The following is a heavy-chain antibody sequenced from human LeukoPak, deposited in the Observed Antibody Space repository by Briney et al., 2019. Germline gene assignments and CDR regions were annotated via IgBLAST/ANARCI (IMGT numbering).Heavy chain of an antibody. CDR2: ISNDGKIK. J-gene: IGHJ4*02. CDR3: ARDRLLGGIHTSFDY. Sequence: GGSLRLSCAASGFTLSGYAMHWVRQAPGKGLEWLALISNDGKIKYYAGSVQGRFTISRDNSQNTLYLQMNSLRTEDTAIYYCARDRLLGGIHTSFDYWGQGTLVTVSS. V-gene: IGHV3-30*01. D-gene: IGHD3-16*02. CDR1: GFTLSGYA.